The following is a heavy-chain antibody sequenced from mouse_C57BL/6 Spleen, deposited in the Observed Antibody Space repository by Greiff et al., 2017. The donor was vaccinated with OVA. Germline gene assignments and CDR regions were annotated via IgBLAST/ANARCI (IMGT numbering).Heavy chain of an antibody. D-gene: IGHD1-1*01. CDR2: INPNNGGT. CDR3: AREALNYYGRRQVPFAY. V-gene: IGHV1-26*01. J-gene: IGHJ3*01. Sequence: EVQLQQSGPELVKPGASVKISCKASGYTFTDYYMNWVKQSHGKSLEWIGDINPNNGGTSYNQKFKGKATLTVDKSSSTAYMELRSLTSEDSAVYYCAREALNYYGRRQVPFAYWGQGTLVTVSA. CDR1: GYTFTDYY.